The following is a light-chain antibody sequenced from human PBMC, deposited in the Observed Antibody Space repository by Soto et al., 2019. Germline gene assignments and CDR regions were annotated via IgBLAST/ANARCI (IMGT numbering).Light chain of an antibody. J-gene: IGKJ2*01. CDR2: GAS. V-gene: IGKV3-20*01. CDR1: QSVSSSSY. Sequence: EIVLTQSQGTLSFSPGERATLSCRARQSVSSSSYLAWYQQKPGQAPRLLIYGASISATGIPDRFSGSGSGTDFTLTISILEPEDFAVYYCHQYGSSPSYTCVQGTKLEIK. CDR3: HQYGSSPSYT.